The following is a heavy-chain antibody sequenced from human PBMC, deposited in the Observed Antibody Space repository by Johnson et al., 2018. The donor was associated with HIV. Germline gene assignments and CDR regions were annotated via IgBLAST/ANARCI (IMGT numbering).Heavy chain of an antibody. CDR3: AIDRWGLKDAVDI. V-gene: IGHV3-7*01. J-gene: IGHJ3*02. CDR2: IKQDGSEK. Sequence: MLLVESGGGLVQPGGSLRLSCAASGFTFSNYWMSWVRQAPGKGLEWVANIKQDGSEKYYVDSVKGRYTIARENAKNSLYLQLNSLRAEDTAVYYCAIDRWGLKDAVDIWRQGTMVTISS. D-gene: IGHD3-16*01. CDR1: GFTFSNYW.